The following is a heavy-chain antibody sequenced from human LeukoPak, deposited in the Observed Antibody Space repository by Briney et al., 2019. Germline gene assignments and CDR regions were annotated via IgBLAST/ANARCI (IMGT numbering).Heavy chain of an antibody. V-gene: IGHV3-21*01. D-gene: IGHD1-1*01. CDR3: ARGLPYNDAFDI. Sequence: GGSLRLSCAASGFTFSSYSMNWVRQAPGKGLEWVSSISSSSSYIYYADSVKGRFTISRDDAKNSLYLQVSSLRVEDTAVYYCARGLPYNDAFDIWGQGTMVTVSS. J-gene: IGHJ3*02. CDR2: ISSSSSYI. CDR1: GFTFSSYS.